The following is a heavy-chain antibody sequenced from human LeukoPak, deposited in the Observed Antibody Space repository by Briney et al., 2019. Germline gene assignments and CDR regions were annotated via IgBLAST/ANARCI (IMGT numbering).Heavy chain of an antibody. D-gene: IGHD3-16*01. Sequence: PSETLSLTCTVSGGSISSHYWSWIRQPPGKGLEWIGYIYYSGSTNYNPSLKSRVTVSVDTSKNQFSLTRSSVTAADTAVYYCARYLGDSYYFDYWGQGTLVTVSS. CDR2: IYYSGST. CDR3: ARYLGDSYYFDY. V-gene: IGHV4-59*11. CDR1: GGSISSHY. J-gene: IGHJ4*02.